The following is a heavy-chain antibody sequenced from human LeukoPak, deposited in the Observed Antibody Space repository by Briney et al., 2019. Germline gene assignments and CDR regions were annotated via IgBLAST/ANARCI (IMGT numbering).Heavy chain of an antibody. D-gene: IGHD7-27*01. V-gene: IGHV3-66*01. J-gene: IGHJ4*02. CDR3: ARGLTGDR. Sequence: GGSLRLSCAASGFTFSNAWMSWVRQAPGKGLEWVSVIYSGGSTYYADSVKGRFTISRDNSKNTLYLQMNSLRVEDTAVYYCARGLTGDRWGQGSLVTVSS. CDR1: GFTFSNAW. CDR2: IYSGGST.